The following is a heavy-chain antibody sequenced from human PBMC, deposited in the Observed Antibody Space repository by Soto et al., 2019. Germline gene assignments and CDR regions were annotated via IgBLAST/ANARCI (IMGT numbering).Heavy chain of an antibody. V-gene: IGHV3-21*01. CDR2: ISSSSSYI. Sequence: GGSLRLSCAASGFTFSSYSMNWVRQAPGKGLEWVSSISSSSSYIYYADSVKGRFTISRDNAKNSLYLQMNSLRAEDTAVYYCARDTLYYYDSSGYYRYWGQGTLVTVS. D-gene: IGHD3-22*01. CDR1: GFTFSSYS. J-gene: IGHJ4*02. CDR3: ARDTLYYYDSSGYYRY.